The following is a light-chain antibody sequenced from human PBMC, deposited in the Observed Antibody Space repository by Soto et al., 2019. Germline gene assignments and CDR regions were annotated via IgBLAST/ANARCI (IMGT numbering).Light chain of an antibody. J-gene: IGLJ2*01. CDR3: SSYRSGSTLV. V-gene: IGLV2-14*01. Sequence: QSALTQPASVSGSPGQSITISCTGTSSDVGGSNYVSWYQQHPGKAPKLMIYDVNNRPSGISDRFSGSKSGNTASLTISGLQAEDESDYYCSSYRSGSTLVFGRGTKLTVL. CDR1: SSDVGGSNY. CDR2: DVN.